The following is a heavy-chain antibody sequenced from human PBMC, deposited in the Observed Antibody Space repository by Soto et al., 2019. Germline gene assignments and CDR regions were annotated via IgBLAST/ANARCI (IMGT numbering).Heavy chain of an antibody. CDR1: GDTFTDHT. J-gene: IGHJ4*02. CDR3: ARGDCSGGRCYSAFDF. D-gene: IGHD2-15*01. Sequence: HVHLVQSGAEVKKPGSSVKVSCKASGDTFTDHTVTWVRQAPGQGLEWMGRSVPTLGMANYAQTFQGRVTFTADTSVTTAFLEVTGLTSDDSAVYYCARGDCSGGRCYSAFDFLRQGALVTVSS. V-gene: IGHV1-69*02. CDR2: SVPTLGMA.